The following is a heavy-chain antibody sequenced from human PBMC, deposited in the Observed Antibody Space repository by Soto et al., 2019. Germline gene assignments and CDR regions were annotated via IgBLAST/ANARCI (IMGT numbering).Heavy chain of an antibody. Sequence: HPGGSLRFSCAASGFIFSTYGMHWVRQAPGKGLEWVAVISYDGSNNYYADSVKGGCTISRENSKKTLYLLMNSLRPEDTAVYYCAKWENSSFDPWGQGTLDTVS. CDR1: GFIFSTYG. CDR3: AKWENSSFDP. J-gene: IGHJ5*02. V-gene: IGHV3-30*18. CDR2: ISYDGSNN. D-gene: IGHD1-26*01.